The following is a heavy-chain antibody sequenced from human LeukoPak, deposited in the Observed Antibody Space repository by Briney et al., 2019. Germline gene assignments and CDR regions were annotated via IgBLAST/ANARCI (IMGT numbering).Heavy chain of an antibody. Sequence: GGSLRLSCAASGFTFSDYYMSWIRQAPGKGLEWVSYISSSSSYTNYADSVKGRFTISRDNAKNSLYLQMNSLRAEDTAVYYCARDERSGWYQEGFDYWGRGTLVTVSS. J-gene: IGHJ4*02. V-gene: IGHV3-11*06. CDR1: GFTFSDYY. D-gene: IGHD6-19*01. CDR2: ISSSSSYT. CDR3: ARDERSGWYQEGFDY.